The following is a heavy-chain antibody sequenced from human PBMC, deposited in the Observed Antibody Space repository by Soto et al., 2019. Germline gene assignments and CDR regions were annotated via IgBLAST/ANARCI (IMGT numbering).Heavy chain of an antibody. V-gene: IGHV3-7*03. CDR3: ARDVSSEYASILDV. D-gene: IGHD3-3*01. CDR2: IKEDGSVK. J-gene: IGHJ4*02. Sequence: GGSLRLSCEGFRLTFSPYWMTWVRQAPGKGLEWVTSIKEDGSVKNYADSVKGRFTVSRDNVKRAMFLQMTSVRVDDTAVYFCARDVSSEYASILDVWGRGARVTVSS. CDR1: RLTFSPYW.